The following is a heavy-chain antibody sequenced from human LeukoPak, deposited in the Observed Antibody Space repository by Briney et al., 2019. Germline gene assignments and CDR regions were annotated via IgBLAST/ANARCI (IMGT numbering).Heavy chain of an antibody. CDR3: ARTRGYSYSYYYYGMDV. J-gene: IGHJ6*02. D-gene: IGHD5-18*01. CDR1: GGSISSYY. V-gene: IGHV4-59*01. CDR2: IYYSGST. Sequence: PSETLSLTCTVSGGSISSYYLSWIRQPPGKGLEWIGYIYYSGSTNYNPSLKSRVTISVDTSKNQFSLKLSSVTAADTAVYYCARTRGYSYSYYYYGMDVWGQGTTVTVSS.